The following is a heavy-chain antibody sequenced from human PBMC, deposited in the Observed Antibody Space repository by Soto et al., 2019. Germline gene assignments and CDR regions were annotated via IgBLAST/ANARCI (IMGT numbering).Heavy chain of an antibody. CDR2: ISQSGNT. Sequence: SETLSLTCSIYSGSFSGYYWSWIRQPPGKGLEWIGEISQSGNTNYSPSLKSRVSISIDTSKKQFSLNLASVSAADTAVYYCARATKVSGSSQTRPDFWGQGTLVTVSS. CDR3: ARATKVSGSSQTRPDF. J-gene: IGHJ4*02. CDR1: SGSFSGYY. V-gene: IGHV4-34*01. D-gene: IGHD6-6*01.